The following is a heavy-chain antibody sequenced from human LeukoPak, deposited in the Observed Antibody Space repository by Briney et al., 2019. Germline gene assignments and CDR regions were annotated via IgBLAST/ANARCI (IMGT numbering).Heavy chain of an antibody. CDR1: GGSISSYY. D-gene: IGHD2-15*01. Sequence: SEPLSLTCTVSGGSISSYYWSWIRQPPGKGLEWIGYIYYSGSTNYNPSLKSRVPIPVDTAKNQFSLKLSPVTAADTAVYYCARHNFLRYCSGGSCPLNWFDPWGQGTLFTVSS. J-gene: IGHJ5*02. V-gene: IGHV4-59*08. CDR3: ARHNFLRYCSGGSCPLNWFDP. CDR2: IYYSGST.